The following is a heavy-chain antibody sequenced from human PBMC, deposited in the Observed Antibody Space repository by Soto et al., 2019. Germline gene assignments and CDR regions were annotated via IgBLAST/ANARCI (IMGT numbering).Heavy chain of an antibody. D-gene: IGHD2-2*01. V-gene: IGHV3-11*06. CDR3: ARKQGYCSSTSCGGMDV. CDR1: GFTFSDYY. J-gene: IGHJ6*02. Sequence: PGGSLRLSWAASGFTFSDYYMSWIRQAPGKGLEWVSYISSSSSYTNYADSVKGRFTISRDNAKNSLYLQMNSLRAEDTAVYYCARKQGYCSSTSCGGMDVWGQGTTVTDSS. CDR2: ISSSSSYT.